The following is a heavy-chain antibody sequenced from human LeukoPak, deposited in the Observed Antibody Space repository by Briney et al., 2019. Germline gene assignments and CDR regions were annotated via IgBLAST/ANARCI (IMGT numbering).Heavy chain of an antibody. CDR1: GGSISSQY. V-gene: IGHV4-4*07. CDR2: IYSGGGA. Sequence: SETLSLTCTVSGGSISSQYRSWIRQPAGKGLEWIGRIYSGGGANYNPSLKSRVTMSVYTSKNQFSLKLNSVTAADTAVYYCATSIAAAGWLEGAFDIWGQGTMVTVSS. J-gene: IGHJ3*02. D-gene: IGHD6-13*01. CDR3: ATSIAAAGWLEGAFDI.